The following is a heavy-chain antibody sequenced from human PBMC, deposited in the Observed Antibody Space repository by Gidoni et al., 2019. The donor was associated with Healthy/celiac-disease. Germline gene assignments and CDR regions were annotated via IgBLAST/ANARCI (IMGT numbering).Heavy chain of an antibody. CDR2: ISWNSGSI. CDR1: GFTFDAYA. D-gene: IGHD2-15*01. Sequence: EVQLVESGGGLVQPGRSLRLSCAASGFTFDAYAMHWVRQAPGKGLEWGSGISWNSGSIGYADSVKGRFTISRDNAKNSLYLQMNSLRAEDTALYYCAKDITGGYCSGGSCPTPGFDPWGQGTLVTVSS. V-gene: IGHV3-9*01. CDR3: AKDITGGYCSGGSCPTPGFDP. J-gene: IGHJ5*02.